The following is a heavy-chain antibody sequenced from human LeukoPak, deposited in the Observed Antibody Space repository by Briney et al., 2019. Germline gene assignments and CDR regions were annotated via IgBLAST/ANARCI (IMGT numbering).Heavy chain of an antibody. CDR2: IIPILGIA. J-gene: IGHJ4*02. V-gene: IGHV1-69*04. CDR3: ARVGSNREGFDY. Sequence: ASVKVSCKASGGTFSSYAISWVRQAPGQGLEWMGRIIPILGIANYAQKFQGRVTITADKSTSTAYMELSSLRSEDTAVYYCARVGSNREGFDYWGQGTLVTVSS. D-gene: IGHD1-26*01. CDR1: GGTFSSYA.